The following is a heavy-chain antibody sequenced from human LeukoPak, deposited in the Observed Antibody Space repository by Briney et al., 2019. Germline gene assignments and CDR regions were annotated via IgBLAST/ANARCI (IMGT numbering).Heavy chain of an antibody. CDR3: ARLLARGSGTI. J-gene: IGHJ4*02. CDR2: INSDGSST. D-gene: IGHD3-10*01. Sequence: GGSLRLSCAASGFTFSNYWMHWVRQAPGKGLVWVSRINSDGSSTSYADSVKGRFTISRDNAKNTLYLQMNSLRAEDTAVYYCARLLARGSGTIWGQGTLVTVSS. CDR1: GFTFSNYW. V-gene: IGHV3-74*01.